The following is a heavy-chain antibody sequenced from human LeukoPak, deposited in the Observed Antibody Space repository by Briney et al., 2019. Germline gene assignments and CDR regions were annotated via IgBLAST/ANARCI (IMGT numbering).Heavy chain of an antibody. Sequence: GGSLRLSCAASGLTFSSHWMHWVRQAPGKGLVWVSRITNDGSSTTYADSVKGRFTISRDNAKNMLYLQVNSLRAEDTAVYYCARVGAGYIAVAGTYWGQGTLVTVSS. CDR1: GLTFSSHW. V-gene: IGHV3-74*01. CDR3: ARVGAGYIAVAGTY. CDR2: ITNDGSST. J-gene: IGHJ4*02. D-gene: IGHD6-19*01.